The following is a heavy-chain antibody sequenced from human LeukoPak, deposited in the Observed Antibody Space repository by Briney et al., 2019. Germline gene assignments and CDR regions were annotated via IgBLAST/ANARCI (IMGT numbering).Heavy chain of an antibody. Sequence: KHGESLKISCKGSGYSFTSYWIGWVRQMPGKGLEWMGRIDPSDSYTNYSPSFQGHVTISADKSISTAYLQWSSLKASDTAMYYCARHLMLFRYFQHWGQGTLVTVSS. CDR2: IDPSDSYT. V-gene: IGHV5-10-1*01. J-gene: IGHJ1*01. CDR1: GYSFTSYW. CDR3: ARHLMLFRYFQH. D-gene: IGHD2-21*01.